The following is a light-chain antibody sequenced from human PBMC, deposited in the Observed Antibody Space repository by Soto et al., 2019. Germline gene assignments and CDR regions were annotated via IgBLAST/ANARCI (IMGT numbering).Light chain of an antibody. CDR3: QQYNNWPALT. CDR2: GAS. CDR1: QSVSSN. V-gene: IGKV3-15*01. Sequence: EIVLTQSPATLSLLPGERATLSCRASQSVSSNLAWYQQKPGQAPRLLIYGASTRATGIPARFSGSGSGTEFTLTISSLQSEDFAVYYCQQYNNWPALTFGGGTKVEIK. J-gene: IGKJ4*01.